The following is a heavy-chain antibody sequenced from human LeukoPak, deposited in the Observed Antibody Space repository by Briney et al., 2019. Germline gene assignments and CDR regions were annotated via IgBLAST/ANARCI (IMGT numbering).Heavy chain of an antibody. V-gene: IGHV4-59*01. CDR2: IYYSGST. Sequence: SETLSLTCTVSGGSISSYYWSWIRQPPGKGLEWIGYIYYSGSTSYKPSLKSRVTISVDTSKNQFSLKLGSVTAADTAVYYCARETSQKGAHYMDVWGKGTTVTISS. CDR3: ARETSQKGAHYMDV. D-gene: IGHD3-16*01. CDR1: GGSISSYY. J-gene: IGHJ6*03.